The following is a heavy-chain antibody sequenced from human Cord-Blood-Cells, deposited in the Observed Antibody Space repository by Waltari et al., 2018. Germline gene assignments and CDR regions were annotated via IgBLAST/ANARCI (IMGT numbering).Heavy chain of an antibody. V-gene: IGHV3-21*01. CDR1: GSTFGSYS. CDR3: ARAWDTAMHAFDI. D-gene: IGHD5-18*01. J-gene: IGHJ3*02. Sequence: EVQLVESGGGLVKPGGSLRLSCAASGSTFGSYSMNWVRQAPGKGLEWVSSISSSSSYIYYADSVKGRFTISRDNAKNSLYLQMNSLRAEDTAVYYCARAWDTAMHAFDIWGQGTMVTVSS. CDR2: ISSSSSYI.